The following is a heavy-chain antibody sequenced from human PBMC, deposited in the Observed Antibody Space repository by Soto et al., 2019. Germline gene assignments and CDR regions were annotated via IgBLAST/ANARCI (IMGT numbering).Heavy chain of an antibody. CDR2: IIPIFGTA. V-gene: IGHV1-69*01. D-gene: IGHD4-17*01. CDR3: AIDAGLTTVAFCMDG. Sequence: QVQLVQSGAEVKKPGSSVKVSCKASGGTFSSYAISWVRQAPGQGLEWMGGIIPIFGTANYAQKFQGRVTITADESTSTAYVELSSLRSDDTVVDYCAIDAGLTTVAFCMDGCCQSTAVTVSS. CDR1: GGTFSSYA. J-gene: IGHJ6*02.